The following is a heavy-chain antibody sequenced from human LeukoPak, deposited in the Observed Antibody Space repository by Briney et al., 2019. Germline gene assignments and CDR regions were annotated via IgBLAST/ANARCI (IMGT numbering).Heavy chain of an antibody. CDR2: INPNSGGT. V-gene: IGHV1-2*02. D-gene: IGHD6-13*01. J-gene: IGHJ3*02. Sequence: GASVKVSCKASGYTFTGYYMHWVRQAPGQGLEWMGWINPNSGGTNYAQKFQGRVTMTRDTSISTAYMELSRLRSDDTAVYYCARRIAAAGDDDAFDIWGQGTMVTVSS. CDR3: ARRIAAAGDDDAFDI. CDR1: GYTFTGYY.